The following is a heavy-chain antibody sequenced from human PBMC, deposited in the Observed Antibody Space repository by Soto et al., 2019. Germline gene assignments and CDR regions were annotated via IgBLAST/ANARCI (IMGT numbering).Heavy chain of an antibody. CDR2: IYYSGST. CDR3: ATSYGNAWYTF. D-gene: IGHD6-13*01. Sequence: SETLSLTCTVSGGSISSSSYYWGWIRQPPGKGLEWIGSIYYSGSTYYNPSLKSRLTISVDKSKNQFTLQLTSVTVADTAVYYCATSYGNAWYTFWGQGTLVTVSS. V-gene: IGHV4-39*01. J-gene: IGHJ4*02. CDR1: GGSISSSSYY.